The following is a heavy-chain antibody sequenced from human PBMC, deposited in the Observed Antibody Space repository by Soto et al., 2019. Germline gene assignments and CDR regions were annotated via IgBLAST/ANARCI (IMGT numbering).Heavy chain of an antibody. CDR2: IYYSGST. D-gene: IGHD3-9*01. J-gene: IGHJ4*02. CDR3: ARDRAYILTGYYGY. V-gene: IGHV4-59*01. Sequence: SETLSLTCTVSGGSISSYYWSWIRQPPGKGLEWIGYIYYSGSTNYNPSLKSRVTISVDTSKNQFSLKLSSVTAADTAVYYCARDRAYILTGYYGYWGQGTLVTVSS. CDR1: GGSISSYY.